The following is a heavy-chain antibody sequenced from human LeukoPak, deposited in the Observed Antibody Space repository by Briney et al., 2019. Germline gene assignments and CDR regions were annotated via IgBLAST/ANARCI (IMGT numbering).Heavy chain of an antibody. J-gene: IGHJ5*02. V-gene: IGHV1-69*13. CDR3: ASEVKQQLVDWFDP. CDR2: IIPILGTT. D-gene: IGHD6-13*01. CDR1: GGTFSSYA. Sequence: SVKVSCKASGGTFSSYAISWVRQAPGQGLEWMGGIIPILGTTNYAQKFQGRVTITADESTSTAYMELSSLRSEDTAVYYCASEVKQQLVDWFDPWGQGTLVTVSS.